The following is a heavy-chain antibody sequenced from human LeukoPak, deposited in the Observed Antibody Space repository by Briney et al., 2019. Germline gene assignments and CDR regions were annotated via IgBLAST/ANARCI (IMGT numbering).Heavy chain of an antibody. Sequence: PSETLSLTCTVSGGSISSSYWSWIRQPPGKGLEWIGYIYYSGSPNYNPSLKSRVTISVDTSKNQFSLKLSSVTAADTAVYYCARVSGYDWESFYDYWGQGTLVTVSS. CDR3: ARVSGYDWESFYDY. CDR1: GGSISSSY. D-gene: IGHD5-12*01. J-gene: IGHJ4*02. CDR2: IYYSGSP. V-gene: IGHV4-59*01.